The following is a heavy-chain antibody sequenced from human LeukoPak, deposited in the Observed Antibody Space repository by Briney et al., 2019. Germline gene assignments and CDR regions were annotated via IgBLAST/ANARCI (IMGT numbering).Heavy chain of an antibody. D-gene: IGHD4-11*01. CDR3: ARGNNYSNYDY. J-gene: IGHJ4*02. CDR2: INHSGST. Sequence: SETLSLTCAVYGGSFSGYYWSWIRQPPGKGLEWIGEINHSGSTNYNPSLKSRVTISVDTSKNQFSLKLSSVTAADTAVYYCARGNNYSNYDYWGQGTMVTVSS. CDR1: GGSFSGYY. V-gene: IGHV4-34*01.